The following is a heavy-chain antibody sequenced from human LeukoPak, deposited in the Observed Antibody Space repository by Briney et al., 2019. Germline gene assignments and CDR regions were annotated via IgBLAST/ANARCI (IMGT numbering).Heavy chain of an antibody. J-gene: IGHJ2*01. CDR3: ARGQGLARGYSSSCFWYFDL. V-gene: IGHV4-34*01. D-gene: IGHD6-13*01. CDR2: INHSGNT. CDR1: GGSFSGYY. Sequence: PSETLSLTCAVYGGSFSGYYWSWIRQPPGKGLEWIGEINHSGNTNYNPSLKSRVTISVDTSKNQFSLKLSSVTAADTAVYYCARGQGLARGYSSSCFWYFDLWGRGTLLSVSS.